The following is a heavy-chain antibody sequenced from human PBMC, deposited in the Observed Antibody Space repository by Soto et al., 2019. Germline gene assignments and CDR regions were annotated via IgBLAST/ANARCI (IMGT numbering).Heavy chain of an antibody. CDR1: GFTFSSYS. V-gene: IGHV3-21*01. J-gene: IGHJ4*02. CDR2: ISSSSSYI. Sequence: GGSLRLSCAASGFTFSSYSMNWVRQAPGKGLEWVSSISSSSSYIYYADSVKGRFTISRDNAENSLYLQMNSLRAEDTAGYYCARRCELCSISLIDYWGQGTLVTVSS. D-gene: IGHD1-26*01. CDR3: ARRCELCSISLIDY.